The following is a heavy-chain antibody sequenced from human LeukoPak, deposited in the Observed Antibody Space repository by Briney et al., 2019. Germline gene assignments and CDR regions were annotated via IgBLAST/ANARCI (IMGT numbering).Heavy chain of an antibody. CDR1: GFTFSSYG. CDR2: IWYDGSNK. CDR3: AKDPSGYSGGFDY. J-gene: IGHJ4*02. Sequence: GGSLRLSCAASGFTFSSYGMHWVRQAPGKGLEWVAVIWYDGSNKYYADSVKGRFTISRDNSKNTLYLQMNSLRAEDTAVYYCAKDPSGYSGGFDYGGRGPLVTVPS. V-gene: IGHV3-33*03. D-gene: IGHD3-3*01.